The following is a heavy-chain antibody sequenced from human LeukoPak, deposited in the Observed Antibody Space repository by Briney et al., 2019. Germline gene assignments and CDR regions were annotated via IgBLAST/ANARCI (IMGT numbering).Heavy chain of an antibody. V-gene: IGHV1-69*13. CDR3: ARYYYDSSGYDRGYYYYYGMDV. D-gene: IGHD3-22*01. Sequence: SVKVSCKASGGTFSSYAISWVRQAPGQGLEWMGGIIPIFGTANYAQKFQGRVTITADESTSTAYMELSSLRSEDTAVYYCARYYYDSSGYDRGYYYYYGMDVWGQGTTVTVSS. CDR1: GGTFSSYA. J-gene: IGHJ6*02. CDR2: IIPIFGTA.